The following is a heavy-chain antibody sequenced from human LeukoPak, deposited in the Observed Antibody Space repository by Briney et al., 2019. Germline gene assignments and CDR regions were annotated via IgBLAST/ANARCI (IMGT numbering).Heavy chain of an antibody. CDR1: GYTFTSYG. D-gene: IGHD6-19*01. J-gene: IGHJ6*03. Sequence: GASVKVSCKASGYTFTSYGISWVRQAPGQGLEWMGWISAYNGNTNYAQKLQGRVTMTTDTSTSTAYMELRSLRSDDTAVYYCARVPVADKNSAYYMDVWGKGTTVTVSS. V-gene: IGHV1-18*01. CDR2: ISAYNGNT. CDR3: ARVPVADKNSAYYMDV.